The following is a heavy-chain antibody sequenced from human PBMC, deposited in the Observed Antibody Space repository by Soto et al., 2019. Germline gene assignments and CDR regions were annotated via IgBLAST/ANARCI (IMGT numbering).Heavy chain of an antibody. CDR1: GGSISSYY. CDR3: ARHYGPAFDI. CDR2: IYYSGST. Sequence: QVQLQESGPGLVKPSETLSLTCTVSGGSISSYYWSWIRQPPGKGLEWIGYIYYSGSTDYNPSPKRRVTISVDTSKDKSSLQLGSVTAADTAVYYCARHYGPAFDIWGQGTMVTVSS. D-gene: IGHD4-17*01. J-gene: IGHJ3*02. V-gene: IGHV4-59*08.